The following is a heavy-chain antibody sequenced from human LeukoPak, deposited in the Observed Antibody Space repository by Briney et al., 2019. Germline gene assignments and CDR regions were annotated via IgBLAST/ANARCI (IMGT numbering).Heavy chain of an antibody. CDR1: GGSISSSSYY. Sequence: SETLSLTCAVYGGSISSSSYYWGWIRQPPGKGLEWIGSIYYSGSTYYNPSLKSRVTISVDTSKNQFSLKLSSVTAADTAVYYCARLDPRGVIKDWFDPWGQGTLVTVSS. CDR2: IYYSGST. V-gene: IGHV4-39*01. D-gene: IGHD3-10*01. CDR3: ARLDPRGVIKDWFDP. J-gene: IGHJ5*02.